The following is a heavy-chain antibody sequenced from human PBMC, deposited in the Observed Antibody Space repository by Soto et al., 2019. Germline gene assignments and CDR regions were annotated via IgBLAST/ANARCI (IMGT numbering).Heavy chain of an antibody. CDR1: GGSISSYY. D-gene: IGHD2-15*01. V-gene: IGHV4-59*08. CDR2: IYYSGST. Sequence: PSETQSLTCSVSGGSISSYYWSWIRQPPGKGLEWIGYIYYSGSTNYNPSLKSRITISVDTSKNQFSLKLSSVTAADTAVYYCARLERACSGGSCYLDAFDIWGQGTMVTVS. J-gene: IGHJ3*02. CDR3: ARLERACSGGSCYLDAFDI.